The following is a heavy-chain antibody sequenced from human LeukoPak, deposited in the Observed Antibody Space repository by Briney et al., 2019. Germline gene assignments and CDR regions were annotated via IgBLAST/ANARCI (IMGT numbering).Heavy chain of an antibody. CDR2: ISSSGSTI. CDR3: AREQRGGDTAMYYGMDV. D-gene: IGHD5-18*01. CDR1: GFTFSSYE. V-gene: IGHV3-48*03. Sequence: PGGSLRLSCAASGFTFSSYEMNWVRQAPGKGLEWVSYISSSGSTIYYADSVKGRFTISRDNAKNSLYLQMNSLRAEDTAVYYCAREQRGGDTAMYYGMDVGGQGTTVTVPS. J-gene: IGHJ6*02.